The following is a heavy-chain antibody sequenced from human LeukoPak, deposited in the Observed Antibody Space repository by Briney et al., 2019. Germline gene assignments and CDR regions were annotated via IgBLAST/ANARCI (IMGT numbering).Heavy chain of an antibody. J-gene: IGHJ4*02. CDR1: GYTFTGYY. V-gene: IGHV1-2*06. CDR2: INPNSGGT. Sequence: ASVKVSCKASGYTFTGYYMHWVRQAPGQGLEWMGRINPNSGGTNYAQKFQGRVTMTRDTSISTAYMELSRLRSDDTAVYYCARGATIFGVVIFEPWGQGTLVTVSS. D-gene: IGHD3-3*01. CDR3: ARGATIFGVVIFEP.